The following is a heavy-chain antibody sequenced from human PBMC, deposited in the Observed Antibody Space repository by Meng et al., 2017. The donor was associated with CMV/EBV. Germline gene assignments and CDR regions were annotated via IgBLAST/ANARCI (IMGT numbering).Heavy chain of an antibody. J-gene: IGHJ3*02. Sequence: GESLKISCAASGFTFSSYWMHWVRQAPGKGLVWVSRINSDGSRTSYADSVKGRFTISRDNAKNTLYLQMNSLRAEDTAVYYCARRPGYSSSWSGDAFDIWGQGTMVTVSS. V-gene: IGHV3-74*01. D-gene: IGHD6-13*01. CDR3: ARRPGYSSSWSGDAFDI. CDR1: GFTFSSYW. CDR2: INSDGSRT.